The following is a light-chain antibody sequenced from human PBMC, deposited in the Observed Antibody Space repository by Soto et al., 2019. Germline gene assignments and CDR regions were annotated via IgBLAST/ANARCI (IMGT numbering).Light chain of an antibody. CDR3: QQFFDLPYT. V-gene: IGKV1-33*01. CDR2: DAS. J-gene: IGKJ2*01. Sequence: DIQMTQSPSSLSASVGDRVTITCQASREISNYVNWYQQKQGKAPNLLVYDASNLQPGVPSRFSGSGSGTVFSFTISSLQPDDIATYFCQQFFDLPYTFGQGTKLQI. CDR1: REISNY.